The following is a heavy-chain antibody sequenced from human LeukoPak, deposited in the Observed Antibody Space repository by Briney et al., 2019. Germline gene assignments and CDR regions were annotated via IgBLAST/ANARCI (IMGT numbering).Heavy chain of an antibody. Sequence: PSETLSLTCTVSGGSISSYYWSWIRQPAGKGPEWIGRIYTSGSTNYNPSLKSRVTMSVDTSKNQFSLKLSSVTAADTAVYYCARGRVITIFGVVIMVAFDIWGQGTMVTVSS. CDR3: ARGRVITIFGVVIMVAFDI. D-gene: IGHD3-3*01. V-gene: IGHV4-4*07. CDR2: IYTSGST. CDR1: GGSISSYY. J-gene: IGHJ3*02.